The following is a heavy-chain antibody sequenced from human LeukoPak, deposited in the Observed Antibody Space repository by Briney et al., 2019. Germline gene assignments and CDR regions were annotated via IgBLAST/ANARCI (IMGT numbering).Heavy chain of an antibody. Sequence: PSETLSLTCTVSGGSISSYYWSWIRQPPGKGLEWIGHIYYSGSTNYNPSPKSRVTISVDTSKNQFSLKLRSVTAADTAVYYCARGHRGYSGYDRLGYSSGWQRVNWFDPWGQGTLVTVSS. D-gene: IGHD5-12*01. CDR1: GGSISSYY. CDR3: ARGHRGYSGYDRLGYSSGWQRVNWFDP. J-gene: IGHJ5*02. V-gene: IGHV4-59*01. CDR2: IYYSGST.